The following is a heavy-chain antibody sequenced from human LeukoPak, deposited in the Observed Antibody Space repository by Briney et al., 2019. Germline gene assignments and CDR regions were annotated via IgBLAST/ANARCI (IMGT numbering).Heavy chain of an antibody. V-gene: IGHV4-39*01. D-gene: IGHD7-27*01. J-gene: IGHJ4*02. CDR3: ARWELGIYYFDY. CDR1: GGSISSSSYF. Sequence: SEILSLTCTVSGGSISSSSYFWGWIRQPPGKGLEWIGSIYYSGSTYYNPSLKSRVTISVDTSKNQFSLKLSSVTAADTAVYYCARWELGIYYFDYWGQGTLVTVSS. CDR2: IYYSGST.